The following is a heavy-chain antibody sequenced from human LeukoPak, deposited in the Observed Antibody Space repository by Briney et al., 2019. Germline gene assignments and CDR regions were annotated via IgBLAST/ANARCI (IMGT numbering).Heavy chain of an antibody. J-gene: IGHJ4*02. D-gene: IGHD2-15*01. CDR2: ISGSGGST. Sequence: GGSLRLSCAAFGFTFSSYAMSWVRQAPGKGLEWVSAISGSGGSTYYADSVKGRFTISRDNSKNTLYLQMNSLRAEDTAVYYCAKGGDIVVVVAATLSYWGQGTLVTVSS. CDR3: AKGGDIVVVVAATLSY. V-gene: IGHV3-23*01. CDR1: GFTFSSYA.